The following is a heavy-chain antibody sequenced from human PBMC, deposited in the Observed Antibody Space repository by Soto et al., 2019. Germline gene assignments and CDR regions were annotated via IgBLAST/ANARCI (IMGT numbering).Heavy chain of an antibody. CDR3: ARDDSSGWYYYLDF. J-gene: IGHJ4*02. CDR1: GYTFTSHA. D-gene: IGHD6-19*01. Sequence: ASVKVSCKAPGYTFTSHAMHWVRQAPGQRLEWMGWINAGNGNTKYSQTFQGRVSMTRDTSASTAYMELSSLRSEDTAVYYCARDDSSGWYYYLDFWGRGTLVTVSS. V-gene: IGHV1-3*01. CDR2: INAGNGNT.